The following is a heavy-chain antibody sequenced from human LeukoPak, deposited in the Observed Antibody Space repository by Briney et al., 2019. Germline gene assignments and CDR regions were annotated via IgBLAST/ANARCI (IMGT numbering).Heavy chain of an antibody. CDR1: GYSISSGYY. CDR2: IYHSGST. Sequence: SETLSLTCTDSGYSISSGYYWGWIRQPPGKGLEWIGSIYHSGSTYYNPSLKSRVTISVDTSKNQFSLKLSSVTAADTAVYYCARVLLGSAFDYWGQGTLVTVSS. J-gene: IGHJ4*02. V-gene: IGHV4-38-2*02. CDR3: ARVLLGSAFDY. D-gene: IGHD2-15*01.